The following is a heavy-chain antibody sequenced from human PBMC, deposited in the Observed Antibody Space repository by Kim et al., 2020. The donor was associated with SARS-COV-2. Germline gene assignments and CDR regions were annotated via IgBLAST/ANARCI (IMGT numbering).Heavy chain of an antibody. CDR3: ARGGYYGSGSFPDY. D-gene: IGHD3-10*01. V-gene: IGHV3-30*07. J-gene: IGHJ4*02. Sequence: DSVKGRFTISRDDSKDTLYLQMNSLGAEDTALYYCARGGYYGSGSFPDYWGRGTLVTVSS.